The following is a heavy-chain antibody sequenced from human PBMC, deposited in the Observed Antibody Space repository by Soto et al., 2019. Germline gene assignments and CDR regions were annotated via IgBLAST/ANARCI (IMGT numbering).Heavy chain of an antibody. CDR3: ATVDPGYCSSNSCYKTYYYYYGMDV. J-gene: IGHJ6*02. V-gene: IGHV1-24*01. Sequence: DAVKVSCKVSGYTLTELSMHWVRQAPGKGLEWMGGFDPEDGETIYAQKFQGRVTMTEDTSTDTAYMELSSLRSEDTAVYYCATVDPGYCSSNSCYKTYYYYYGMDVWGQGTTFPVYS. CDR1: GYTLTELS. CDR2: FDPEDGET. D-gene: IGHD2-2*02.